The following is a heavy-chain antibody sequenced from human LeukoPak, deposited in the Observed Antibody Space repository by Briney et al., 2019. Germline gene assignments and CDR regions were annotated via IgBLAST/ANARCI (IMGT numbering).Heavy chain of an antibody. D-gene: IGHD5-18*01. V-gene: IGHV4-34*01. CDR2: INHSGST. CDR3: ARGWGSAMVTH. CDR1: GGSFSGYY. Sequence: PSETLSLTCAVYGGSFSGYYWSWIRQPPGKGLEWIGEINHSGSTNYNPSLKSRVTISVDTSKNQFSLKLSSVTAADTAVYYCARGWGSAMVTHWGQGTLVTVSS. J-gene: IGHJ4*02.